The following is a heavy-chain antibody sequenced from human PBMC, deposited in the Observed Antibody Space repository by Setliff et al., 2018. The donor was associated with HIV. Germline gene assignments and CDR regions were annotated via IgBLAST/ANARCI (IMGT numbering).Heavy chain of an antibody. CDR1: GFTFRNAW. V-gene: IGHV3-15*01. D-gene: IGHD1-26*01. Sequence: GGSLRLSCAASGFTFRNAWMSWVRQAPGKGLEWVGRIKSKIGGGTTDSVKGRLTISRDSAKNSLYLQMSSLRADDTAVYYCARAGEGQWDLLPRDYWGQGTLVTVSS. CDR3: ARAGEGQWDLLPRDY. J-gene: IGHJ4*02. CDR2: IKSKIGGGTT.